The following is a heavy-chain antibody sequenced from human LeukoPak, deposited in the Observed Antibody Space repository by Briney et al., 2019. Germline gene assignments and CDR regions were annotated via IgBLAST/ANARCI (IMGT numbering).Heavy chain of an antibody. J-gene: IGHJ4*02. CDR3: ARSNNVEMATIRAPWGYYFDY. Sequence: GESLKISCKGSGYSFTSYWIGWVRQMPGKGLEWMGIIYPGDSDTRYSPSFQGQVTISADKSISTAYLQWSSLKASDTAMYYCARSNNVEMATIRAPWGYYFDYWGQGTLVTVSS. V-gene: IGHV5-51*01. CDR2: IYPGDSDT. D-gene: IGHD5-24*01. CDR1: GYSFTSYW.